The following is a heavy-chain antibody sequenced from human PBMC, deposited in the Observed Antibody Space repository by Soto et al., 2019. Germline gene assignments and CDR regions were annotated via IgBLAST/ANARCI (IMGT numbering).Heavy chain of an antibody. J-gene: IGHJ6*02. CDR3: ARVVILVPTASTHSYYHMDV. V-gene: IGHV1-69*01. Sequence: QVQLVQSGAEVRKPGSSVTVSCKASGGTFSNYAISWVRQAPGQGLEWMGGIIPIVGTGSYAQKFQGRVTITADETTSTAYMELSSLRFEDTAVYYCARVVILVPTASTHSYYHMDVWGPGTTVTVFS. CDR2: IIPIVGTG. D-gene: IGHD2-2*01. CDR1: GGTFSNYA.